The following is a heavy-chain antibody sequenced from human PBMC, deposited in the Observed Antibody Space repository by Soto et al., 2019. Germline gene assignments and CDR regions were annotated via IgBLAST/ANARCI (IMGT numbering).Heavy chain of an antibody. V-gene: IGHV4-59*01. J-gene: IGHJ4*02. CDR2: IYYSGST. CDR3: AGDGDRGGDFDY. D-gene: IGHD7-27*01. CDR1: GGSISSYY. Sequence: QVQLQESGPGLVKPSETLSLTCTVSGGSISSYYWSWIRQPPGKGLEWIGYIYYSGSTNYNPSLKSRVPITVDKAKNQFSPKLRSGNAADTAVYYRAGDGDRGGDFDYWGQGTLVTVSS.